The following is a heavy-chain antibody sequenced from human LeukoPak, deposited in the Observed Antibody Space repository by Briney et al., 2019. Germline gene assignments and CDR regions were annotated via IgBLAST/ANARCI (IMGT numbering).Heavy chain of an antibody. Sequence: GGSLRLSCAASGFTFNSYAMSWVRQAPGKGLEWVSTISGSGGSTYYADSVKGRFTISRDNPKNTMYLQMNSLGAEDTAVYYCAKAGYFDWLDAFDMWGQGTMVTVSS. CDR1: GFTFNSYA. CDR3: AKAGYFDWLDAFDM. V-gene: IGHV3-23*01. CDR2: ISGSGGST. J-gene: IGHJ3*02. D-gene: IGHD3-9*01.